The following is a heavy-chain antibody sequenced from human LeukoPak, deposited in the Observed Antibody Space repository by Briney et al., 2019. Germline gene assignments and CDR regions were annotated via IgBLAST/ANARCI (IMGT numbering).Heavy chain of an antibody. D-gene: IGHD2-8*01. CDR3: AKAPHCPNDVCRYFDY. J-gene: IGHJ4*02. Sequence: GGSLRLSCPASGFTFTTYPMSCVRQAPGKVLEWVSSISASGGGTDSADSVKGRFTISRDNSRSTVFLQMSSLRAEDTAVYYCAKAPHCPNDVCRYFDYWGQGILVTVSS. V-gene: IGHV3-23*01. CDR1: GFTFTTYP. CDR2: ISASGGGT.